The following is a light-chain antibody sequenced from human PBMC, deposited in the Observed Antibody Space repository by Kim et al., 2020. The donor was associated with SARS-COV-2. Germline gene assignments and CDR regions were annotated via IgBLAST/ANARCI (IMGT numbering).Light chain of an antibody. CDR3: QVWDDTSYHSL. CDR1: NIGRTN. Sequence: SYELTQPPAVSLAPGQTAMIPCGGDNIGRTNVHWYQQRPGQAPVVVIYYNGDRPSGIPERFSGSNSGNTATLIISRVEAGDEADYYCQVWDDTSYHSLFGGGTQLTVL. V-gene: IGLV3-21*04. J-gene: IGLJ3*02. CDR2: YNG.